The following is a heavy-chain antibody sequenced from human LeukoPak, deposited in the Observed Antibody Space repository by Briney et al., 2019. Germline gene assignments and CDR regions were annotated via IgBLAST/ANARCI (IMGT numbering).Heavy chain of an antibody. CDR1: GFTVSSSY. J-gene: IGHJ4*02. D-gene: IGHD5-18*01. CDR2: IYSGGST. V-gene: IGHV3-53*01. Sequence: GGSLRLSCAASGFTVSSSYMSWVRQAPGKGLEWVSLIYSGGSTYYAASVMGRFTISRTNSKNTFYLQMNNLKPENASVYYLSKGYNYAYGFWGQETLVSVSS. CDR3: SKGYNYAYGF.